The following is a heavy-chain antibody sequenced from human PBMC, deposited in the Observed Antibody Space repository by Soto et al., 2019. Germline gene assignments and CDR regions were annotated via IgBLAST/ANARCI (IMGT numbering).Heavy chain of an antibody. CDR1: GGTFNTYT. Sequence: SVKVSCKASGGTFNTYTFSWVRQAPGQGLEWMGSILPIMGSVNYAHDFRGRLSITADPSTTTAYKELTSLTSHDTAMYYCARIPRYSYATSDPLDNWGQGTLVTVSS. CDR3: ARIPRYSYATSDPLDN. J-gene: IGHJ4*02. V-gene: IGHV1-69*08. CDR2: ILPIMGSV. D-gene: IGHD2-15*01.